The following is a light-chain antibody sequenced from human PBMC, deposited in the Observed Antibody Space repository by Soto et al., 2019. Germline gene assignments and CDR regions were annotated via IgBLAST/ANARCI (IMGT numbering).Light chain of an antibody. CDR3: SSSTSSNTLV. Sequence: QSALTQPASVSASPGQSITMSCTGGKNDIGSSDYVSWYQQHPGKAPKLIIYGVSNRPSGTSDRFSGSKSGNTASLTISGLQADDEADYYCSSSTSSNTLVFGGGTKVTVL. CDR2: GVS. J-gene: IGLJ3*02. V-gene: IGLV2-14*01. CDR1: KNDIGSSDY.